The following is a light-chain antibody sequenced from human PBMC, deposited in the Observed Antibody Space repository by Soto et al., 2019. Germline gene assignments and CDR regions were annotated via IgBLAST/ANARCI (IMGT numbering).Light chain of an antibody. CDR1: QSISSY. Sequence: DIQMTQSPSSLSASAGDRVTITCRASQSISSYLNWYQQKPGKAPKLLIYAASNLQSEVPSRFSGSGSGTDFTLTISSLQPEDFATYFCQQSSMTPFTFGPGTKVGIK. J-gene: IGKJ3*01. CDR2: AAS. CDR3: QQSSMTPFT. V-gene: IGKV1-39*01.